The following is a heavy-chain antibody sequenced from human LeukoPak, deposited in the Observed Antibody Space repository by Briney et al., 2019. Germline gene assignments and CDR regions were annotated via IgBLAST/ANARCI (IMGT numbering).Heavy chain of an antibody. J-gene: IGHJ6*04. D-gene: IGHD3-10*02. CDR1: GFTFTSHS. Sequence: GGSLRLSCTASGFTFTSHSMNWVRQAPGKGLEWVASIGSSGESIYYAASVKGRFTISRDNARTSVYLQLSSLRPEDTAVYYCAELGITMIGGVWGKGTTVTISS. V-gene: IGHV3-21*06. CDR3: AELGITMIGGV. CDR2: IGSSGESI.